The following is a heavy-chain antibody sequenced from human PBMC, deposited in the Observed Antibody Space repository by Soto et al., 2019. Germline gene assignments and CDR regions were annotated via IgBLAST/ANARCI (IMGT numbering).Heavy chain of an antibody. V-gene: IGHV3-7*01. Sequence: GGSLRLSCAASGFTFSSYWMSWVRQAPGKGLEWVANIKQDGSEKYYVDSVKGRFTISRDNAKNSLYLQMNSLRAEDTAVYYCARESCSSTSCSTRFYYYYYMDVWGKGTTVTVSS. CDR3: ARESCSSTSCSTRFYYYYYMDV. J-gene: IGHJ6*03. D-gene: IGHD2-2*01. CDR1: GFTFSSYW. CDR2: IKQDGSEK.